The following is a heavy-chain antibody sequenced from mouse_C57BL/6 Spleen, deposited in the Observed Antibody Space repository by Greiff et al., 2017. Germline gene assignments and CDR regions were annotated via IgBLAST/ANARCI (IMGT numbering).Heavy chain of an antibody. Sequence: VQLQQSGPELVKPGASVKISCKASGYAFSSSWMHWVKQRPGKGLEWIGRIYPGDGDTNYNAKFKGRATLTADKSSSTAYMQLSSLTSEDSAVYFCARRGSSYDGCCDVWGTGTTVTVSS. V-gene: IGHV1-82*01. CDR3: ARRGSSYDGCCDV. J-gene: IGHJ1*03. CDR2: IYPGDGDT. D-gene: IGHD1-1*01. CDR1: GYAFSSSW.